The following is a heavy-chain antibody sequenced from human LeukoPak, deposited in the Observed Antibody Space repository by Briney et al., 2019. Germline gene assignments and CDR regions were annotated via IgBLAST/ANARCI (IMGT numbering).Heavy chain of an antibody. J-gene: IGHJ4*02. V-gene: IGHV3-7*01. CDR2: TKQDGSEK. Sequence: GGSLRLSCAASGFTFSSYWMSWVRQAPGKGLEWVATTKQDGSEKYYVDSVKGRFTISRDNAKKSLYLQMNSLRAEDTAVYYCARDRNTDFWSGYYTNYFDYWGQGTLVTVSS. D-gene: IGHD3-3*01. CDR3: ARDRNTDFWSGYYTNYFDY. CDR1: GFTFSSYW.